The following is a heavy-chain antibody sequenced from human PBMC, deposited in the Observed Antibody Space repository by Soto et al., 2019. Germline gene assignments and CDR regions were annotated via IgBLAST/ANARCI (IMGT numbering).Heavy chain of an antibody. D-gene: IGHD4-4*01. CDR1: GGSISSSSYY. J-gene: IGHJ6*02. Sequence: SETLSLTCTVSGGSISSSSYYWGWIRQPPGKGLEWIGSIYYSGSTYYNPSLKSRVTISVDTSKNQFSLKLSSVTAADTAVYYCARQWGQLARKVTYYYYYYGMDGWGQGTTVTVS. CDR3: ARQWGQLARKVTYYYYYYGMDG. CDR2: IYYSGST. V-gene: IGHV4-39*01.